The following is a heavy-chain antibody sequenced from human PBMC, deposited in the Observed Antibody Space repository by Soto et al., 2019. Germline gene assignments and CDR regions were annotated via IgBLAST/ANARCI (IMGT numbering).Heavy chain of an antibody. D-gene: IGHD3-3*01. CDR2: IYYSGST. J-gene: IGHJ4*02. CDR3: ARVRPGLRSWDYFDY. Sequence: SETLSLTCTVSGGSISSSSYYWGWIRQPPGKGLEWIGSIYYSGSTYYNPSLKSRVTISVDTSKNQFSLKLSSVTAADTAVYYCARVRPGLRSWDYFDYWGQGTLVTVSS. V-gene: IGHV4-39*07. CDR1: GGSISSSSYY.